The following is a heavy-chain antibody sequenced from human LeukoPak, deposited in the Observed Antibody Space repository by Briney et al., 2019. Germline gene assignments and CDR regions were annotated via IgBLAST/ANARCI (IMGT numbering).Heavy chain of an antibody. V-gene: IGHV6-1*01. CDR2: TYYRSKWNN. Sequence: SQTLSLTCAISGDSVSSNSAAWNWIRQSPSRGLEWLGRTYYRSKWNNDYAVSVKSRITINPDTSKNQFSLQLKSVTPEDTAVYYCARGTMIVVVKEDYWGQGTLVTVSS. CDR1: GDSVSSNSAA. CDR3: ARGTMIVVVKEDY. J-gene: IGHJ4*02. D-gene: IGHD3-22*01.